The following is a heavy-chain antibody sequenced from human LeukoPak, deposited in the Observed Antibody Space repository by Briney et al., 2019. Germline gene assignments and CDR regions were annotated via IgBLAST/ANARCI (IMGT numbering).Heavy chain of an antibody. V-gene: IGHV3-21*01. D-gene: IGHD3-22*01. CDR2: ISSSSYI. CDR3: ARDRGYYDSSGYYPLGYGMDV. CDR1: GFTFSSYS. J-gene: IGHJ6*02. Sequence: PGGSLRLSCAASGFTFSSYSMNWVRQAPGEGLEWVSSISSSSYIYYADSVKGRFTISRDNAKNSLYLQMNSLRAEDTSVYYCARDRGYYDSSGYYPLGYGMDVWGQGTTVTVSS.